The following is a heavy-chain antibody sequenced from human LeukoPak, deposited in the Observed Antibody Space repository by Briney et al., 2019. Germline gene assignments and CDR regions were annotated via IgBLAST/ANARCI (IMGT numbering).Heavy chain of an antibody. CDR1: GYTLTELS. J-gene: IGHJ6*02. CDR3: ATAVPSLGYYYGMDV. D-gene: IGHD1-26*01. Sequence: ASVKVSCKVPGYTLTELSMHWVRQAPGKGLEWMGGFDPEDGETIYAQKFQGRVTMTEDTSTDTAYMELSSLRSEDTAVYYCATAVPSLGYYYGMDVWGQGTTVTVSS. V-gene: IGHV1-24*01. CDR2: FDPEDGET.